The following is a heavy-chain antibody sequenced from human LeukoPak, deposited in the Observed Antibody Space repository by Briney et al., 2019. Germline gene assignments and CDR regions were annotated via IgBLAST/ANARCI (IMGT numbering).Heavy chain of an antibody. CDR1: GYTFTSYG. V-gene: IGHV1-18*04. CDR2: ISAYNGNT. D-gene: IGHD3-9*01. J-gene: IGHJ4*02. Sequence: GASVKVSCKASGYTFTSYGISWVRQAPGQGLEWMGWISAYNGNTNYAQKLQGRVTMTTDTSTSTAYMELRSLRSDDTAVYYCARVLYYDILPGYRWGGYFDYWGQGTLVTVSS. CDR3: ARVLYYDILPGYRWGGYFDY.